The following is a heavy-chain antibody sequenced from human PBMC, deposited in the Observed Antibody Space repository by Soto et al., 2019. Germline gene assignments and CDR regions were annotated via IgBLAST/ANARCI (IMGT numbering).Heavy chain of an antibody. D-gene: IGHD1-1*01. V-gene: IGHV3-30*18. CDR3: AKEGPITNWYFDS. J-gene: IGHJ4*02. CDR2: ISYDGNVA. CDR1: GFTFSNYG. Sequence: QVQLVESEGGVVQPGRSLRLSCTASGFTFSNYGMHWVRQAPGKGLEWVTVISYDGNVAYYADSVKGRFTSSRDNSKNTLYLQMNSLRTEDTAVYYCAKEGPITNWYFDSWGQGTLVTVSS.